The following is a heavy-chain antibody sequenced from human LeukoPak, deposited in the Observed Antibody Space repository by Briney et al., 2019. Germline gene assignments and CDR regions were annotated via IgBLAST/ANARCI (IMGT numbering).Heavy chain of an antibody. CDR2: IIPVFGTT. D-gene: IGHD1-26*01. Sequence: ASVKVSCKASGGTLNSYIIIWVRHAPGQGLEWMGGIIPVFGTTIYAQKFQGRVTITADESTSTAYMELSSLRSEDTAVYYCAREGSRGWVGATPNWFDPWGQGTLVTVSS. V-gene: IGHV1-69*13. CDR3: AREGSRGWVGATPNWFDP. J-gene: IGHJ5*02. CDR1: GGTLNSYI.